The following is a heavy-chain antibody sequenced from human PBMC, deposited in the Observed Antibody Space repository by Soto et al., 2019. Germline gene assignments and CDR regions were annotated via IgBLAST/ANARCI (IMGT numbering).Heavy chain of an antibody. CDR1: GGSISSSSYY. V-gene: IGHV4-39*01. J-gene: IGHJ4*02. CDR3: ARQLGQWLAFDY. D-gene: IGHD6-19*01. Sequence: SETLSLTCTVSGGSISSSSYYWGWIRQPPGKGLEWIGSIYYSGSTYYNPSLKSRVTISVDTSKNQFSLKLSSVTAADTAVYYCARQLGQWLAFDYWGQRTLVTVSS. CDR2: IYYSGST.